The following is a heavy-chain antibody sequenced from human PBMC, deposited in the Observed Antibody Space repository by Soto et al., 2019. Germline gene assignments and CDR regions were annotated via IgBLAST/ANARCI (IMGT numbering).Heavy chain of an antibody. CDR1: GFTFNDYA. CDR2: ISGSGATT. D-gene: IGHD3-22*01. J-gene: IGHJ4*02. Sequence: EVQLLESGGGLAQPGGSLRLSCAASGFTFNDYAMTWVRQAPGKRLEWVSQISGSGATTHYAVSVKGRFTISRDNSKNALFLQMDGLRAGETALYYCAKAAWGFYDSTGGYYFDFWCPGTLVTVSS. V-gene: IGHV3-23*01. CDR3: AKAAWGFYDSTGGYYFDF.